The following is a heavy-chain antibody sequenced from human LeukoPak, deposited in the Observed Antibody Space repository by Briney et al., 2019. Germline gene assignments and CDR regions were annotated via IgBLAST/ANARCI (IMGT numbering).Heavy chain of an antibody. D-gene: IGHD2-2*01. CDR1: GYSFTSYW. CDR3: ASRIGYCSSTSCYLGFGMDV. J-gene: IGHJ6*02. V-gene: IGHV5-51*01. CDR2: IYPGDSDT. Sequence: GESLKISCEGSGYSFTSYWIGWVRPMPGKGLEWMGIIYPGDSDTRYSPSFQGQVTISADKSISTAYLQWSSLKASDTAMYYCASRIGYCSSTSCYLGFGMDVWGQGTTVTVSS.